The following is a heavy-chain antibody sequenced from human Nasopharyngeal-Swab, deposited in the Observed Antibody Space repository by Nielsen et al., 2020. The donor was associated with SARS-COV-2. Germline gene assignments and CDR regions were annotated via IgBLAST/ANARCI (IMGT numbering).Heavy chain of an antibody. CDR3: ASALGAAAGTGWFDP. V-gene: IGHV1-3*01. CDR2: INAGNGNK. CDR1: GYTFTSYA. D-gene: IGHD6-13*01. Sequence: ASLKVSCKASGYTFTSYAMHWVRQAPAQRLEWMGWINAGNGNKKYSQKFQGRVTITRDTSASTAYMELSSLRSEETAVYYCASALGAAAGTGWFDPWGQGTLVTVSS. J-gene: IGHJ5*02.